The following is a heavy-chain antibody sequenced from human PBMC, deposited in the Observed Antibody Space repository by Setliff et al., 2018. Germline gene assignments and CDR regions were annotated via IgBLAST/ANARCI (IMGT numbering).Heavy chain of an antibody. D-gene: IGHD3-3*01. CDR3: ARAPRLEWILPTFDY. CDR2: INPNSGGT. CDR1: GYSFTDYY. J-gene: IGHJ4*02. V-gene: IGHV1-2*02. Sequence: ASVKVSCKTSGYSFTDYYIHWVRQAPGQGLEWMGWINPNSGGTTYAQTFQGRVTMTTDTSTSTGYMELRSLRYDDTAVYYCARAPRLEWILPTFDYWGQGTPVTVSS.